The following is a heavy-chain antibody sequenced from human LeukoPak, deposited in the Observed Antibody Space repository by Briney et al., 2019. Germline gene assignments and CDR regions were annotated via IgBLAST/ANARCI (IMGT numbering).Heavy chain of an antibody. CDR1: GYTLTELS. CDR3: ARGWARNYYGSGSRTNWFDP. Sequence: ASVKVSCKVSGYTLTELSMHWVRQAPGKGLEWMGGFDPEDGETIYAQKFQGRVTMTEDTSTDTAYMELSRLRSDDTAVYYCARGWARNYYGSGSRTNWFDPWGQGTLVTVSS. D-gene: IGHD3-10*01. V-gene: IGHV1-24*01. CDR2: FDPEDGET. J-gene: IGHJ5*02.